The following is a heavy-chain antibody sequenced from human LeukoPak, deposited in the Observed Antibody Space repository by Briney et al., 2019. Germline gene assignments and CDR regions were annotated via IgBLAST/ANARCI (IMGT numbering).Heavy chain of an antibody. CDR1: GGSISSGSYY. V-gene: IGHV4-61*02. D-gene: IGHD3-22*01. CDR3: ARAGGGGRSSGYYLRHYGMDV. Sequence: SETLSLTCTVSGGSISSGSYYWSWIRQPAGKGLEWIGRIYTSGSTNYNPSLKSRVTISVDTSKNQFSLNLSSVTAANTAVYYGARAGGGGRSSGYYLRHYGMDVWGQGTTVTVSS. J-gene: IGHJ6*02. CDR2: IYTSGST.